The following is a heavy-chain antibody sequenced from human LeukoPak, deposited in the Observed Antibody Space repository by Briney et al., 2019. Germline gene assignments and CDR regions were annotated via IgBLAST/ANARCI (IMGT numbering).Heavy chain of an antibody. CDR2: ISGSGGST. J-gene: IGHJ4*02. CDR3: AKGPHLSGVVMPPSGYYIVD. CDR1: GFTFSYYA. V-gene: IGHV3-23*01. Sequence: GGSLRLSCAASGFTFSYYAMSWVRQAPGKGLEWVSVISGSGGSTYYADSVKGRFTISRDNSKNTLYLQMNSLRAEDTAVYYCAKGPHLSGVVMPPSGYYIVDWGQGTLVTVSS. D-gene: IGHD3-3*01.